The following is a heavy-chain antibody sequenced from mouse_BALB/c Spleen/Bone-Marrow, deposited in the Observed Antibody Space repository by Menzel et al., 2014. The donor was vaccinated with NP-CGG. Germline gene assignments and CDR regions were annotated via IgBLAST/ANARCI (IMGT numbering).Heavy chain of an antibody. CDR2: IDPANGNT. D-gene: IGHD1-1*01. V-gene: IGHV14-3*02. J-gene: IGHJ2*01. CDR3: ANYYYGYYFDY. Sequence: EVQLVESGAELVKLGASVKLSCTASGFNIKDTYMHWVKQRPEQGLEWIGRIDPANGNTKYDPKFQGKATITADTSSNTAYLQLSSLTSEDTAVYYCANYYYGYYFDYWGQGTTLTVSS. CDR1: GFNIKDTY.